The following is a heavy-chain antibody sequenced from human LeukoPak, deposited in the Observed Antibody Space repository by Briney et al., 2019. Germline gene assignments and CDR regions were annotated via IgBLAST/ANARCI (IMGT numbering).Heavy chain of an antibody. Sequence: GRSLRLSCAASGFTFSSHWMHWVRQAPGKGLVWVSRINSDGSSTSYADSVKGRFTISRDNAKNTLYLQMNSLRAEDTAVYHCARGSSTSCFYWGQGNLVAVSS. CDR1: GFTFSSHW. CDR3: ARGSSTSCFY. D-gene: IGHD2-2*01. V-gene: IGHV3-74*01. J-gene: IGHJ4*02. CDR2: INSDGSST.